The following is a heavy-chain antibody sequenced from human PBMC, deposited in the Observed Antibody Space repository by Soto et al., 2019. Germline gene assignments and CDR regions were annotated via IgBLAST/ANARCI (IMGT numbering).Heavy chain of an antibody. D-gene: IGHD6-13*01. CDR2: INAGNGNT. CDR1: GYTFTSYA. J-gene: IGHJ4*02. V-gene: IGHV1-3*01. CDR3: ARDRFELAAGPGIDY. Sequence: QVQLVQSGAEVKKPGASVKVSCKASGYTFTSYAMHWVRQAPGQRLEWMGWINAGNGNTKYSQKFQGRVTITRDTSASTAHMELSSLRSEDTAVYYCARDRFELAAGPGIDYWGQGTLVTVSS.